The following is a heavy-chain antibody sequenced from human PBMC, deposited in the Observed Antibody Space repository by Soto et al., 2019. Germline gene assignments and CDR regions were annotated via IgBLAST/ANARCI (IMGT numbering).Heavy chain of an antibody. D-gene: IGHD3-22*01. CDR2: ISGSGGST. V-gene: IGHV3-23*01. CDR3: AKDKGRTYYYDSSGYFFDY. J-gene: IGHJ4*02. Sequence: GSLSLSCAASGFTFSSYAMSWVRQAPGKGLEWVSAISGSGGSTYYADSVKGRFTISRDNSKNTLYLQMNSLRAEDTAVYYCAKDKGRTYYYDSSGYFFDYWGQGTLVTVSS. CDR1: GFTFSSYA.